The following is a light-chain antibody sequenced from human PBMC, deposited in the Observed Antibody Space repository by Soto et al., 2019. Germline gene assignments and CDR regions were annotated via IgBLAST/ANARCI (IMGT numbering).Light chain of an antibody. V-gene: IGKV3-20*01. CDR1: QSVSSSY. CDR2: GAS. Sequence: EIVLTQSPGTLSLSPVERATLSCRASQSVSSSYLAWYQQKPGQAPRLLIYGASIRATGIPDRFSGRGSGTDFTLTINRLEPEDFAVYYCQQYGSSSWTFGQGTKVDIK. CDR3: QQYGSSSWT. J-gene: IGKJ1*01.